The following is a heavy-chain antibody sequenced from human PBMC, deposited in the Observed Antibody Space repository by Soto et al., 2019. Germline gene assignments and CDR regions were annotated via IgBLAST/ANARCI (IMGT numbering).Heavy chain of an antibody. V-gene: IGHV1-18*01. CDR3: ARGPYDFWSGYYTVYYYYGMDV. D-gene: IGHD3-3*01. CDR1: GYTFTSYG. J-gene: IGHJ6*02. Sequence: ASVKVSCKASGYTFTSYGISWVRQAPGQGLEWMGWISAYNGNTNYAQKLQGRVTMTTDTSTSTAYMELRSLRSDDTAVYYCARGPYDFWSGYYTVYYYYGMDVWGQGTTVTGSS. CDR2: ISAYNGNT.